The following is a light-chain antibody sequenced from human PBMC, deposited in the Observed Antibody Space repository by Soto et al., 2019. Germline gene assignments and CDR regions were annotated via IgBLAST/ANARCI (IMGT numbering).Light chain of an antibody. CDR3: MQALQTPLT. CDR2: LGS. CDR1: QSLLHSNGYNY. V-gene: IGKV2-28*01. Sequence: DIVMTQSPLSLPVTPGEPASISCRSNQSLLHSNGYNYLDWYLQKPGQSPQLLIYLGSNRASGVPARFSGSGSGTDFTLKISRVEAEDVGVYYCMQALQTPLTFGGGTKVEIK. J-gene: IGKJ4*01.